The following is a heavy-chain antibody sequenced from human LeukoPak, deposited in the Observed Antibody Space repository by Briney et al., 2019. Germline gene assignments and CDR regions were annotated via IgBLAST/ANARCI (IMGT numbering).Heavy chain of an antibody. CDR1: GASITSYY. CDR2: MNYTGRT. J-gene: IGHJ3*02. V-gene: IGHV4-59*01. CDR3: AGDYGGNSVDVFDI. Sequence: SSETLSLTCTVSGASITSYYWSWLRLSPGKGLEWIGHMNYTGRTDYNPSLNSRVTMSVDTSKSQFSLKLGSVTAADTAVYYCAGDYGGNSVDVFDIWGQGTMVTVSS. D-gene: IGHD4-23*01.